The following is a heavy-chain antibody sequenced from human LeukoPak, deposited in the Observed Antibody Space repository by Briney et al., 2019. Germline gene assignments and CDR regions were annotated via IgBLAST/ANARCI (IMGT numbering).Heavy chain of an antibody. V-gene: IGHV4-39*07. CDR1: GGSISSSSYY. D-gene: IGHD4-17*01. CDR2: IYYSGST. Sequence: SETLPLTCTVSGGSISSSSYYWGWIRQPPGKGLEWIGSIYYSGSTYYNPSLKSRVTISVDTSKNQFSLKLSSVTAADTAVYYCVRNGYYSADCWGQGTLVTVSS. J-gene: IGHJ4*02. CDR3: VRNGYYSADC.